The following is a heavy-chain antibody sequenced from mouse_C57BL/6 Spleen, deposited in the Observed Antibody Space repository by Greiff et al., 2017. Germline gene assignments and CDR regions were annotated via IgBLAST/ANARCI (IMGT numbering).Heavy chain of an antibody. Sequence: QVQLKQSGAELAKPGASVKLSCKASGYTFTSYWMHWVKRRPGQGLEWIGYINPSSGYTKYNQKFKDKATLTADKSSSTAYMQLSSLTYEASAVYYCARGYYGNYVGFAYWGQGTLVTVSA. V-gene: IGHV1-7*01. J-gene: IGHJ3*01. CDR1: GYTFTSYW. D-gene: IGHD2-1*01. CDR2: INPSSGYT. CDR3: ARGYYGNYVGFAY.